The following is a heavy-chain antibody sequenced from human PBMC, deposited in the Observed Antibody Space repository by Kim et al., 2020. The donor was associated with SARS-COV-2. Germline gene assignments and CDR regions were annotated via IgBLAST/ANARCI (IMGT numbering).Heavy chain of an antibody. V-gene: IGHV3-15*01. J-gene: IGHJ6*02. CDR1: GFTFSNAW. D-gene: IGHD3-16*01. CDR3: TTDASYYYYGMDV. Sequence: GGSLRLSCAASGFTFSNAWMSWVRQAPGKGLEWVGRIKSKTDGGTTDYAAPVKCRFTISRDDSKNTLYLQMNSLKTEDTAVYYCTTDASYYYYGMDVWGQGTTVTVSS. CDR2: IKSKTDGGTT.